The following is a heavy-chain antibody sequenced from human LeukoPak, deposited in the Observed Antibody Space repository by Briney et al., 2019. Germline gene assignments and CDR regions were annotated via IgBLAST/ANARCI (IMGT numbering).Heavy chain of an antibody. D-gene: IGHD2-2*01. CDR1: DDSIRSSDYF. CDR3: ASEPAHCSSTSCYADS. V-gene: IGHV4-39*07. Sequence: SETLSLTCTVSDDSIRSSDYFWGWIRQPPGKGLEWIGEIYYNGNTFYNPSLKSRVTISVDTSKNQFSLKLSSVTAADTAVYYCASEPAHCSSTSCYADSWGQGTLVTVSS. J-gene: IGHJ4*02. CDR2: IYYNGNT.